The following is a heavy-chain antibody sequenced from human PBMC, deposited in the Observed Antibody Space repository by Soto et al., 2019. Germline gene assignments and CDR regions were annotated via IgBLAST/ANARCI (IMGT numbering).Heavy chain of an antibody. J-gene: IGHJ3*02. CDR3: ARYYPNGSGSYYNDAFDN. D-gene: IGHD3-10*01. CDR2: IYYSGST. V-gene: IGHV4-31*03. Sequence: QVQLQESGPGLMKPSQTLSLTCTVSGGSISSGGYYWSWIRQHPGKGLEWIGYIYYSGSTYYNPSLKSRVTISEDTCKNQFSLTLSYVTSANTAVDYCARYYPNGSGSYYNDAFDNWGQGTMVTVSS. CDR1: GGSISSGGYY.